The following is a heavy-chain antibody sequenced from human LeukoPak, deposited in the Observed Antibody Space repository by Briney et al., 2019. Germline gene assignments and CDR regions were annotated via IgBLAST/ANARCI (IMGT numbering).Heavy chain of an antibody. CDR3: YYDPSDY. CDR2: ISISGTKT. CDR1: DFDFSSHA. J-gene: IGHJ4*02. V-gene: IGHV3-23*01. D-gene: IGHD3-3*01. Sequence: GGSLRLSCAASDFDFSSHAMTWVRQAPGKGLEWVSAISISGTKTYYGDSVKGRFTISRDNSEDTAVYYCAKESVQYYDFWSGYYDPSDYWGQGTLVTVSS.